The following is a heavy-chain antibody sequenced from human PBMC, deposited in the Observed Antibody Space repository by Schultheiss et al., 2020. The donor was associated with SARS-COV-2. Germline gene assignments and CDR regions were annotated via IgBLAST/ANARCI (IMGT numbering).Heavy chain of an antibody. CDR2: ISYDGSNK. Sequence: GGSLRLSCAASGFTFSSYGMHWVRQAPGKGLEWVAVISYDGSNKYYADSVKGRFTISRDNSKNTLYLQMNSLRAEDTAVYYCAKDLNYYDSSGEVSWGQGTLVTVSS. V-gene: IGHV3-30*18. CDR3: AKDLNYYDSSGEVS. D-gene: IGHD3-22*01. CDR1: GFTFSSYG. J-gene: IGHJ1*01.